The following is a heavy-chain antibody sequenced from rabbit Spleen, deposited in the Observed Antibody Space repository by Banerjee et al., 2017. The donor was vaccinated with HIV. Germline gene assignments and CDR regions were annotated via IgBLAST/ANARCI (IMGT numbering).Heavy chain of an antibody. V-gene: IGHV1S40*01. D-gene: IGHD4-2*01. CDR3: AKADGSNLPYSITRLDL. CDR1: GFSFSSGYD. J-gene: IGHJ3*01. Sequence: EESGGGLVKPGASLTLTCTASGFSFSSGYDMCWVRHAPGKGLEWIACLYAGSGGTWYASWVNGRFTSSKTSSTTVTLQMTSLTAADTATYFCAKADGSNLPYSITRLDLWGQGTLVTVS. CDR2: LYAGSGGT.